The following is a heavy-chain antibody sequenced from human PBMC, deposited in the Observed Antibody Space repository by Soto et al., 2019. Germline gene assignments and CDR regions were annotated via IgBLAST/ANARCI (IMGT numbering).Heavy chain of an antibody. Sequence: PSETLSLTCAVSCGSISSSNWWSWVRQPPGKGLEWIGEIYHSGSTNYNPSLKSRVTISVDKSKNQFSLKLSSVTAADTAVYYCARVDFSGGGFDYWGQGTLVTVSS. J-gene: IGHJ4*02. CDR3: ARVDFSGGGFDY. V-gene: IGHV4-4*02. CDR2: IYHSGST. CDR1: CGSISSSNW. D-gene: IGHD3-16*01.